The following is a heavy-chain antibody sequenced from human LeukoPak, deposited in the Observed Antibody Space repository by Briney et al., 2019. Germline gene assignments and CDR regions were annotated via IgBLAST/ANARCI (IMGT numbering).Heavy chain of an antibody. CDR2: ISYDGSNK. CDR1: GFTFSSYA. Sequence: PGGSLRLSCAASGFTFSSYAMHWVRQAPGKGLEWVAVISYDGSNKYYADSVKGRFTISRDNSKNTLYLQMNSLRAEDTAVYYCARDSYDILTGYCSFYWGQGTLVTVSS. D-gene: IGHD3-9*01. J-gene: IGHJ4*02. CDR3: ARDSYDILTGYCSFY. V-gene: IGHV3-30-3*01.